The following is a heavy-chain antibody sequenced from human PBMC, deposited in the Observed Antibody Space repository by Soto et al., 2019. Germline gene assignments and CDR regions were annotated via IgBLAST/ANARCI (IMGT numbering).Heavy chain of an antibody. Sequence: SENLSLTCTVSAGSISPYYWTWFRQPPGKGLEWIGYIYYGGTTSYNPSLMSRVTISLETSKSQISLGLSSVTAADLFIFYCSRLGAHYQSLDSWGRGTLVSVSS. CDR1: AGSISPYY. CDR2: IYYGGTT. D-gene: IGHD2-2*01. J-gene: IGHJ5*01. V-gene: IGHV4-59*08. CDR3: SRLGAHYQSLDS.